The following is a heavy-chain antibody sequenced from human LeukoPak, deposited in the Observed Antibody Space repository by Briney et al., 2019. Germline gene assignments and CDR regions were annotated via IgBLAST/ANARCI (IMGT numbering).Heavy chain of an antibody. V-gene: IGHV3-48*03. CDR3: ARAMDTAILDY. D-gene: IGHD5-18*01. J-gene: IGHJ4*02. CDR2: ISTSGVTI. CDR1: GFNFGGYE. Sequence: PGGSLRLSCAASGFNFGGYEMNWVRQAPGRGLEGVSYISTSGVTIYYADSVKGRFTISRDKAKNSLYMQMNSLRAEDTAVYYCARAMDTAILDYWGQGILVTVSS.